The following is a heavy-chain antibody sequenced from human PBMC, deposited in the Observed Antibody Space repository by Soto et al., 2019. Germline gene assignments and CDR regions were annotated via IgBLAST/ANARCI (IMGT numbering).Heavy chain of an antibody. V-gene: IGHV1-18*04. D-gene: IGHD1-26*01. CDR1: GYTFNRHG. CDR3: VRVGIVGAREIDF. Sequence: QVHLVQSGGEVKKPAASVKVSCKASGYTFNRHGITWVRQAPGQGLEWMGWISGYNGDINYEQKFQGRVTLSSDTLTSTVYLELKCLRFDATAVYYCVRVGIVGAREIDFWGQGTLVTVSS. CDR2: ISGYNGDI. J-gene: IGHJ4*02.